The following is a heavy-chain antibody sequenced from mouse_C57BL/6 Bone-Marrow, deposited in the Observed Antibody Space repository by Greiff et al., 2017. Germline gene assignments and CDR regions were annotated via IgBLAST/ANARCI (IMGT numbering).Heavy chain of an antibody. D-gene: IGHD1-1*01. J-gene: IGHJ2*01. Sequence: VQLQQSGTVLARPGASVKMSCKTSGYTFTGYSMHWVKQRPGRGLEWIGAIYPGNSGPSYNQKFRGKAKLTAVTADTSAYMELSRLTNENSAVYSFTTYSGSSSKNYWGQGTTLTVSS. CDR1: GYTFTGYS. CDR2: IYPGNSGP. CDR3: TTYSGSSSKNY. V-gene: IGHV1-5*01.